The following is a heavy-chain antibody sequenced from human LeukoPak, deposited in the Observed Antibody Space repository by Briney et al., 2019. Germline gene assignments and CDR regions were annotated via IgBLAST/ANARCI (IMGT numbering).Heavy chain of an antibody. CDR1: GFTFSSYA. D-gene: IGHD3-10*01. J-gene: IGHJ4*02. V-gene: IGHV3-30*04. Sequence: GGSLRLSCAASGFTFSSYAMHWVRQAPGKGLEWVAVISYDGSNKYYADSVKGRFTISRDNSKNTLYLQMNSLRAEDTAVYYCAVRYGSGIWSRPQDYWGQGTLVTVSS. CDR2: ISYDGSNK. CDR3: AVRYGSGIWSRPQDY.